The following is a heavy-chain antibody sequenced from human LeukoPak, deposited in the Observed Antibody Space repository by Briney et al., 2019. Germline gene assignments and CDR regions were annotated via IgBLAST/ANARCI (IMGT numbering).Heavy chain of an antibody. V-gene: IGHV5-51*01. Sequence: GESLKISCKGSGYSFTSYWIGWVRQMPRKGLEWMGIIYPADSDTRYSPSFQGQVTISADKSISTAYLQWSSLKASDTAMYYCARHRGITLVRGGDRKYNWFDPWGQGTLVTVSS. CDR1: GYSFTSYW. CDR2: IYPADSDT. D-gene: IGHD3-10*01. J-gene: IGHJ5*02. CDR3: ARHRGITLVRGGDRKYNWFDP.